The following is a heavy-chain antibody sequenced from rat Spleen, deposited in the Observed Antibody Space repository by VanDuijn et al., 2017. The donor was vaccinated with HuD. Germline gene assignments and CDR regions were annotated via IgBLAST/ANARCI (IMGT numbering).Heavy chain of an antibody. CDR2: ISTGGDNT. Sequence: EVQLVESGGDLVQPGRSLKLTCAASGFTFSHYGMAWVRQAPTKGLEWIASISTGGDNTYYRDSVKGRFTASSDDAKNTQFLQMDSLRSEDTATYYCARHGGLRNWFAYWGQGVMVTVSS. CDR3: ARHGGLRNWFAY. V-gene: IGHV5S13*01. D-gene: IGHD1-11*01. CDR1: GFTFSHYG. J-gene: IGHJ2*01.